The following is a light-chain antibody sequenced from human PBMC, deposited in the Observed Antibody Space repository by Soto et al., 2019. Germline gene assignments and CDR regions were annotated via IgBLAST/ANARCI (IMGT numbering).Light chain of an antibody. CDR1: QAIDTY. Sequence: DIQLTQSPSFLSASVGDRVTITCRASQAIDTYLAWYQQKPGKAPKLLIYAASLLQSGVPSRFSGSGSGTEFTLTLNSLQPEDFASYYCQQLNSFPFIFGQETRLEIK. CDR3: QQLNSFPFI. CDR2: AAS. V-gene: IGKV1-9*01. J-gene: IGKJ5*01.